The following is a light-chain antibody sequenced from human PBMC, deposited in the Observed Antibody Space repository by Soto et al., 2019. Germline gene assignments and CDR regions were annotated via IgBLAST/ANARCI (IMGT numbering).Light chain of an antibody. CDR1: HSISSS. CDR2: EAS. CDR3: QQYDSYWT. V-gene: IGKV1-5*03. Sequence: DIQMTQSPSTLSASVGDRVTITCRASHSISSSLAWYQQKPGKAPKVLIYEASSLERGVPARFSGGGFGTDFTLTISSLQPDDFANYYCQQYDSYWTFGQGTKVEIK. J-gene: IGKJ1*01.